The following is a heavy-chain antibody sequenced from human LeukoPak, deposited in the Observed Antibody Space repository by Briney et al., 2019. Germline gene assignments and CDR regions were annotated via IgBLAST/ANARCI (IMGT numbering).Heavy chain of an antibody. V-gene: IGHV4-4*07. CDR1: GGSISSYY. CDR3: AVLTMVRGVIGAYFDY. CDR2: IYTSGST. Sequence: SETLSLTCTVSGGSISSYYWSWIRQPAGKGLEWIGRIYTSGSTNYNPSLKSRVTISVDTSKNQFSLKLSSVTAADTAVYYCAVLTMVRGVIGAYFDYWGQGTLVTVSS. J-gene: IGHJ4*02. D-gene: IGHD3-10*01.